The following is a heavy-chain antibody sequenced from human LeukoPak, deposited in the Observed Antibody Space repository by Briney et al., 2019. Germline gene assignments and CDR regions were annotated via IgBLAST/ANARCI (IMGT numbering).Heavy chain of an antibody. CDR1: GASIISSSYY. CDR3: ARRPRGVRGGNDY. CDR2: SYNGGNA. D-gene: IGHD3-10*01. V-gene: IGHV4-39*01. J-gene: IGHJ4*02. Sequence: SETLSLTCAVSGASIISSSYYWGWIRQPPGQHLEWIGNSYNGGNASYNPSLEGRVTISLDTSKNQFSLKLTSVTGADTAVYYCARRPRGVRGGNDYWGRGTLITVSS.